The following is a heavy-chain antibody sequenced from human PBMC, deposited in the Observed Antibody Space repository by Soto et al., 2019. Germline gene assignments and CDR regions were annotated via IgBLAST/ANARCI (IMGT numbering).Heavy chain of an antibody. V-gene: IGHV4-31*03. CDR3: ARDAINYYGSGKGIDY. J-gene: IGHJ4*02. Sequence: QVQLQESGPGLVKPSQTLSLTCTVSGGSISSGGYYWSWIRQHPGKGLEWIGYIYYSGSTYYNPSLKSRVTITVDTSKNQFSLKLSSVTAADTAVYYCARDAINYYGSGKGIDYWGQGTLVTVSS. CDR2: IYYSGST. CDR1: GGSISSGGYY. D-gene: IGHD3-10*01.